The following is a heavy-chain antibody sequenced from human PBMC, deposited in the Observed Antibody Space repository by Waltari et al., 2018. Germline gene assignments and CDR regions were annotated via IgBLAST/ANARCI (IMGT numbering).Heavy chain of an antibody. CDR3: AKRIVGGPFDV. D-gene: IGHD1-26*01. J-gene: IGHJ3*01. Sequence: QVHLVQSWAEVRRPGSSVKVSCEASGGSFGTYAITWVRQAPGQGLEWIAGIIPIFGKPNYAQKFQDRVKVAADELTRTAFMELSSLRPDDTAVYYCAKRIVGGPFDVWGQGTMVIVSS. CDR1: GGSFGTYA. V-gene: IGHV1-69*12. CDR2: IIPIFGKP.